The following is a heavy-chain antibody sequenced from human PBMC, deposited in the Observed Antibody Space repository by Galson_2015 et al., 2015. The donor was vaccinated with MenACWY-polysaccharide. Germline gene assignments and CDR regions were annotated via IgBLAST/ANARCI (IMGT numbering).Heavy chain of an antibody. Sequence: SLRLSCAASGFTFSDHYMDWVRQAPGKGLEWVGRSRNKANSYITEYAASVKGRFTISRDDSKNSLDLQMNSLKTEDTAVYYCTSPHSGRSDYLGQGTLVTRSP. D-gene: IGHD1-26*01. CDR3: TSPHSGRSDY. CDR2: SRNKANSYIT. J-gene: IGHJ4*02. CDR1: GFTFSDHY. V-gene: IGHV3-72*01.